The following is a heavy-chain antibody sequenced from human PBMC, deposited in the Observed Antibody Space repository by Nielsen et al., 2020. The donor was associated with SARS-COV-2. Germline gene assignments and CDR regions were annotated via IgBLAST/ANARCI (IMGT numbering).Heavy chain of an antibody. CDR3: ARAPIESITIFGVVYYYYYMDV. J-gene: IGHJ6*03. CDR2: INPSGGST. D-gene: IGHD3-3*01. V-gene: IGHV1-46*01. CDR1: GYTFTGYY. Sequence: ASVKVSCKASGYTFTGYYMHWVRQAPGQGLEWMGIINPSGGSTSYAQKFQGRVTMTRDTSTSTVYMELSSLRSEDTAVYYCARAPIESITIFGVVYYYYYMDVWGKGTTVTVSS.